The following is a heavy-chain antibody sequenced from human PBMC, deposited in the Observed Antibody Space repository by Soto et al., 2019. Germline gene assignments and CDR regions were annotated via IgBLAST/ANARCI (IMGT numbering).Heavy chain of an antibody. CDR2: ISAYNGNT. D-gene: IGHD3-3*01. CDR3: ARAPSITIFGVGLFDY. J-gene: IGHJ4*02. V-gene: IGHV1-18*04. CDR1: GYTFTSYG. Sequence: RASVKVSCRASGYTFTSYGISWVRQAPGQGLEWMGWISAYNGNTNYAQKLQGRVTMTTDTSTSTDYMELRSLRSGYTAVYYCARAPSITIFGVGLFDYLGQGTLVTFSS.